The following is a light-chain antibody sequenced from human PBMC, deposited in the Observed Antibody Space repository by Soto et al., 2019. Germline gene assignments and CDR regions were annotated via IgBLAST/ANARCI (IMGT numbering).Light chain of an antibody. CDR3: QQYSSFSRT. CDR1: QTISTW. Sequence: DIQMTQSPSTLSGSVGDRVTITCRASQTISTWLAWYQQKQGKAPELLIYDASTLESGVPSRFSGSGSGTEFSLTISSLQPDDFATFYCQQYSSFSRTFGQGTKVDI. J-gene: IGKJ1*01. V-gene: IGKV1-5*01. CDR2: DAS.